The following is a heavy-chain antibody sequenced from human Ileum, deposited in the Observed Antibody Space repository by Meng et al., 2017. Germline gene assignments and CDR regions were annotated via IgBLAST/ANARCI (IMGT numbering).Heavy chain of an antibody. CDR3: ARVYYDSSGLNWFDS. Sequence: VQRAVAGPGLVVPSTPLSLPCPVAGGFVRDGDYYWSWVRQHPGKGLECIGHMYSSGNAYYNPSLKSRVSMTVDTYKNQFSVRLSSVTAADTAIYYCARVYYDSSGLNWFDSWGQGTLVTVSS. CDR1: GGFVRDGDYY. J-gene: IGHJ5*01. D-gene: IGHD3-22*01. V-gene: IGHV4-31*03. CDR2: MYSSGNA.